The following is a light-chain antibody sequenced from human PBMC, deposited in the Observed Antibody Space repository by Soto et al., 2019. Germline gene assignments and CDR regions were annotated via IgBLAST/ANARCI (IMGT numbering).Light chain of an antibody. CDR1: QSISNSY. CDR3: QQYGGSTRT. V-gene: IGKV3-20*01. J-gene: IGKJ1*01. Sequence: IFFTQSPGTLSLSPVERATLSCMASQSISNSYLAWYQQKPGQAPRLIIHGASSRATGVPDRITGSGSGTDFTLSISRLEPEDFAVYYCQQYGGSTRTFGQGTKVDIK. CDR2: GAS.